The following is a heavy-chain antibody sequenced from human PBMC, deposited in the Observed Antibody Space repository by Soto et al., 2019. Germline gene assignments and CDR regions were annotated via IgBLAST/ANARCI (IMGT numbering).Heavy chain of an antibody. D-gene: IGHD3-3*01. CDR3: AQARFLEWLCDY. V-gene: IGHV3-30*18. Sequence: QVQLVESGGGVVQPGRSLRLSCAASGFTFSSYGMHWVRQAPGKGLEWVAVISYDGSNKYYADSVKGRFTISRDNSKNTLYLQMNSLRAEDTAVYYCAQARFLEWLCDYWGQGTLVTVSS. CDR2: ISYDGSNK. CDR1: GFTFSSYG. J-gene: IGHJ4*02.